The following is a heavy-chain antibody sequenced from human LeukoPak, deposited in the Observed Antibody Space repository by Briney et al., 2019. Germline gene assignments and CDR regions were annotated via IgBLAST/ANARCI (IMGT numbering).Heavy chain of an antibody. D-gene: IGHD6-13*01. J-gene: IGHJ3*02. Sequence: PGGSLRLSCAASGFTFSSYAMSWVRQAPGKGLEWVSAISGSGGSTYYADSVKGRFTISRDNSKNTLYLQMNSLRAEDTAVSYCAKDVEQQLVRVGAFDIWGQGTMVTVSS. CDR1: GFTFSSYA. V-gene: IGHV3-23*01. CDR3: AKDVEQQLVRVGAFDI. CDR2: ISGSGGST.